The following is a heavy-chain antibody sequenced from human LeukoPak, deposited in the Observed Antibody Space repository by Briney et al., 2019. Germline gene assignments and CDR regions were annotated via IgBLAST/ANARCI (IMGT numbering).Heavy chain of an antibody. Sequence: SETLSLTCAVYGGSFSGYYWSWIRQPPGKGLEWIGEINHSGSTNYNASLKSRVTMSLDTSKNQFSLRVSSVTAADTAVYYCARGSGWYFYWGQGTLVTVSS. CDR1: GGSFSGYY. CDR3: ARGSGWYFY. CDR2: INHSGST. J-gene: IGHJ4*02. D-gene: IGHD6-19*01. V-gene: IGHV4-34*01.